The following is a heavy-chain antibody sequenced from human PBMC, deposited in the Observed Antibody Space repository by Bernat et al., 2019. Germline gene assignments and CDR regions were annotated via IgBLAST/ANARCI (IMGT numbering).Heavy chain of an antibody. CDR2: ISSSSRTI. CDR1: GFTFSSYS. J-gene: IGHJ4*02. Sequence: EVQLVESGGGLVQPGGSLRLSCAASGFTFSSYSMNWVRQAPGKGLAWVSYISSSSRTIYYADSGKGRFTISRDNAKNSLYLQMNSLRDEDTAVYYCASGDYYGSGSAFDYWGQGTLVTVSS. CDR3: ASGDYYGSGSAFDY. D-gene: IGHD3-10*01. V-gene: IGHV3-48*02.